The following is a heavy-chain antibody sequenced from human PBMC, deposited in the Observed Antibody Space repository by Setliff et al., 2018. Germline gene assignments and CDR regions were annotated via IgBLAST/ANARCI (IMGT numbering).Heavy chain of an antibody. CDR3: ARESRATYNFWSGYYSTDAFDI. CDR2: IYHSGST. CDR1: GYSISSGYY. Sequence: PSETLSLTCTVSGYSISSGYYWGWIRQPPGKGLEWIGSIYHSGSTSYNPSLKSRVTISVDTSKNQFSLKLSSVTAAETAVYYCARESRATYNFWSGYYSTDAFDIWGQGTMVTVSS. V-gene: IGHV4-38-2*02. D-gene: IGHD3-3*01. J-gene: IGHJ3*02.